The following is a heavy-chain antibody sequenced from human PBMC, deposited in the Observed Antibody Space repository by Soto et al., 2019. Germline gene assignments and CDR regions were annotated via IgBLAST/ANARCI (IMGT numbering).Heavy chain of an antibody. CDR3: ARGGAMGVDY. CDR1: GFNFNTHW. CDR2: IYFDGITT. J-gene: IGHJ4*02. D-gene: IGHD1-26*01. V-gene: IGHV3-74*01. Sequence: PGGSRRLSCTASGFNFNTHWIHWVRQAPGKGQVGGSRIYFDGITTNYADSVKGRLTVSRDNAKNTVYLHVNTLRDEDTAVYYCARGGAMGVDYWGQGT.